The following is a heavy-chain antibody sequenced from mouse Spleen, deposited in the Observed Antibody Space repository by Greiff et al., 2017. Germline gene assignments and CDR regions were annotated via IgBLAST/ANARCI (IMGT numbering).Heavy chain of an antibody. CDR1: GYTFTDYA. Sequence: VKLMESGAELVRPGVSVKISCKGSGYTFTDYAMHWVKQSHAKSLEWIGVISTYYGDASYNQKFKGKATMTVDKSSSTAYMELARLTSEDSAIYYCARSGVYDGYYMDYWGQGTSVTVSS. V-gene: IGHV1S137*01. J-gene: IGHJ4*01. CDR3: ARSGVYDGYYMDY. D-gene: IGHD2-3*01. CDR2: ISTYYGDA.